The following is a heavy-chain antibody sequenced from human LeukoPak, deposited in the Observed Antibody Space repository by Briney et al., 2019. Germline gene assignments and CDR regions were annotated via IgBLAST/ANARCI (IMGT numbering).Heavy chain of an antibody. J-gene: IGHJ6*02. CDR1: GYSISSGYY. CDR3: ARESVSMVRGAIGYYYGMDV. D-gene: IGHD3-10*01. Sequence: SETLSLTCTVSGYSISSGYYWGWIRQPPGKGLEWIGSIYHSGSTYYNPSLKSRVTISVDTSKNQFSLKLSSVTAADTAVYYCARESVSMVRGAIGYYYGMDVWGQGTTVTVSS. V-gene: IGHV4-38-2*02. CDR2: IYHSGST.